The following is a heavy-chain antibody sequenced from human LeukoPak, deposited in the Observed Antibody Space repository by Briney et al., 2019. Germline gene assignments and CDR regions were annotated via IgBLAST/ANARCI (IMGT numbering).Heavy chain of an antibody. Sequence: ASVKVSCKVSGYTLTVLSMHWVRQAPGKGLEWMGGFDREDGETIYAQKFQGRVTMNEDTSTDTAYMELSSLRSEDTAVYYCATGSSGWSPAGFDYWGQGTLVTVSS. CDR3: ATGSSGWSPAGFDY. CDR1: GYTLTVLS. J-gene: IGHJ4*02. CDR2: FDREDGET. V-gene: IGHV1-24*01. D-gene: IGHD6-19*01.